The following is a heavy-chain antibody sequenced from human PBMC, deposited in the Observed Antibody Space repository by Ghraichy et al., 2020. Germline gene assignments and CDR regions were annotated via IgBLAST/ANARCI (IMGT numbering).Heavy chain of an antibody. CDR3: TANMDV. V-gene: IGHV3-15*01. CDR2: VKSKTDGGTT. J-gene: IGHJ6*02. CDR1: GFTFSNAW. D-gene: IGHD4/OR15-4a*01. Sequence: GGSLRLSCAASGFTFSNAWMNWVRQAPGKGLEWVGRVKSKTDGGTTDYAAPVKDRFIISRDDSEDTLDLQMNSLKIEDTAIYYCTANMDVWGQGTPVTVSS.